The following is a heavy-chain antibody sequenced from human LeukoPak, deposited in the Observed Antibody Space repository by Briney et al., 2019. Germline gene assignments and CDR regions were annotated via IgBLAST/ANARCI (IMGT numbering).Heavy chain of an antibody. D-gene: IGHD3-3*01. J-gene: IGHJ4*02. CDR3: ARDGDTIFGVVQFDY. CDR1: GLTVSSNF. Sequence: GGSLRLSCAASGLTVSSNFMVWVRQAPGKGLEWISVIYSGGSTHYADSVKGRFTISRDDSKNMLYLQMKSLRAEDTAVYCCARDGDTIFGVVQFDYWGQGTLVTVSS. V-gene: IGHV3-66*01. CDR2: IYSGGST.